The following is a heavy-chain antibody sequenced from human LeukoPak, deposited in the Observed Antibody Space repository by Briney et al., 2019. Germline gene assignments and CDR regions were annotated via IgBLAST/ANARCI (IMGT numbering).Heavy chain of an antibody. CDR1: GGTFSSYA. J-gene: IGHJ6*02. V-gene: IGHV1-69*04. CDR3: AQGSLRFLNGMDV. CDR2: IIPIFGIA. D-gene: IGHD3-3*01. Sequence: SVKVSCKASGGTFSSYAISWVRQGPGQGLEWMGRIIPIFGIANYAQKFQGRVTITADKSTSTAYMELSSLRSEDTAVYYCAQGSLRFLNGMDVWGQGTTVTVSS.